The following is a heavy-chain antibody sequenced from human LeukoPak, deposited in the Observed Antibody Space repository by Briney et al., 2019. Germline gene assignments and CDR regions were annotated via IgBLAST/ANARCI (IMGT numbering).Heavy chain of an antibody. Sequence: GESLKISCAGSGDRFTPYWITWVRQKPGKGLEWMGIIYPGNSDTKYSPSFQGQITISADKSINTAYLQWSSLEASDTAMYYCARRKAVARISYFDSWGQGTLVTVSS. CDR3: ARRKAVARISYFDS. V-gene: IGHV5-51*01. CDR1: GDRFTPYW. J-gene: IGHJ4*02. CDR2: IYPGNSDT. D-gene: IGHD6-19*01.